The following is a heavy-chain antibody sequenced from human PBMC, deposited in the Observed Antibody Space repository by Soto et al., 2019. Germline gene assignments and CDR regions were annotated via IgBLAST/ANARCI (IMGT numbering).Heavy chain of an antibody. Sequence: ASVKVSCKASGGTFSSYAISWVRQAPGQGLEWMGGIIPIFGTANYAQKFQGRVTITADESTSTAYMELSSLRSEDTAVYYCARDSGRSSTSCRYGMDVWGQGNTVTVSS. CDR3: ARDSGRSSTSCRYGMDV. CDR1: GGTFSSYA. CDR2: IIPIFGTA. J-gene: IGHJ6*02. V-gene: IGHV1-69*13. D-gene: IGHD2-2*01.